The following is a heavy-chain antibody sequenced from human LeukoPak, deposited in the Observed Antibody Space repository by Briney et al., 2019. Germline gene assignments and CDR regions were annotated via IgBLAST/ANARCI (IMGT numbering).Heavy chain of an antibody. CDR2: IYYSGST. CDR1: GGSLSSYY. J-gene: IGHJ6*03. V-gene: IGHV4-59*01. Sequence: SETLSLTCTVSGGSLSSYYWSWIRQPPGKGLEWIGYIYYSGSTNYNPSLTSRVTVSVDTSKNQFSLKLSSVTAADTAVYYCARAALYYDFWSGYSYYYMDVWGKGTTVTVSS. CDR3: ARAALYYDFWSGYSYYYMDV. D-gene: IGHD3-3*01.